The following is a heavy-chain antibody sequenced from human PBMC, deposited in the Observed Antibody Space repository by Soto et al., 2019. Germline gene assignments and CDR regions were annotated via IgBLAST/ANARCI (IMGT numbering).Heavy chain of an antibody. CDR1: GYTFTSYD. D-gene: IGHD3-16*01. CDR2: INPNSGGT. J-gene: IGHJ6*02. CDR3: ARADGITQYDYYGMDV. V-gene: IGHV1-2*02. Sequence: GASVKVSCKASGYTFTSYDINWVRQATGQGLEWMGWINPNSGGTNYAQKFQGRVTMTRDTSISTAYMELSRLRSDDTAVYYCARADGITQYDYYGMDVWGQGTTVTVSS.